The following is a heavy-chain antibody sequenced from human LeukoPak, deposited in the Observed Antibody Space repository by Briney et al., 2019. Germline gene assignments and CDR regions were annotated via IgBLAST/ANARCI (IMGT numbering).Heavy chain of an antibody. V-gene: IGHV3-30-3*01. CDR1: GFTFSSFA. J-gene: IGHJ3*02. Sequence: GGSLRLSCAASGFTFSSFAMHWVRQAPDKGLEWVAFISYDGTNKYCADSVRGRFTISRDNSKNTLYLQMNSLRAEDTAVYYCARDYYYDSSGSDAFDIWGQGTMVTVSS. D-gene: IGHD3-22*01. CDR2: ISYDGTNK. CDR3: ARDYYYDSSGSDAFDI.